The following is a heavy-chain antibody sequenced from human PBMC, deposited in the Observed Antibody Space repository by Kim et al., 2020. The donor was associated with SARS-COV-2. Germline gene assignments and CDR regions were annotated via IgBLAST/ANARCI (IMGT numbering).Heavy chain of an antibody. Sequence: SETLSLTCTVSGGSISSSSYYWGWIRQPPGKGLEWIGSIYYSGSTYYNPSLKCRVTISVDTSKNQFSLKLSSVTAADTAVYYCARGGRWLLVDYWGQGTLVTVSS. CDR1: GGSISSSSYY. J-gene: IGHJ4*02. V-gene: IGHV4-39*01. D-gene: IGHD5-12*01. CDR2: IYYSGST. CDR3: ARGGRWLLVDY.